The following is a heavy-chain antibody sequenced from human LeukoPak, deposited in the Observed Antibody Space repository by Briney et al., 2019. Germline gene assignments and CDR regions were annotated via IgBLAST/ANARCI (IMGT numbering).Heavy chain of an antibody. V-gene: IGHV3-33*01. CDR1: GFTFSSYG. CDR3: ARDPSDIVVVNWFDP. Sequence: GGSLRLSCAASGFTFSSYGMHWVRQAPGKELEWVAVIWYDGSNKYYADSVKGRFTISRDNYKNTLYLQMNSLRAEDTAVYYCARDPSDIVVVNWFDPWGQGTLVTVSS. CDR2: IWYDGSNK. J-gene: IGHJ5*02. D-gene: IGHD2-2*01.